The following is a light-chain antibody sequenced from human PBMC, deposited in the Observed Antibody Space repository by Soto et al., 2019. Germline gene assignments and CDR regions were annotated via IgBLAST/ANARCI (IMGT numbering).Light chain of an antibody. CDR1: QDIGSY. CDR2: AAS. J-gene: IGKJ4*01. Sequence: IQLTQSPSSLSASVGDRVTITCRASQDIGSYLAWYQQESGKAPKLLIYAASTLQSGVPSRFSGSGSGTDFTLTISSLRPEDFATYYCQQLNSHPLTFGGGTKVEIK. CDR3: QQLNSHPLT. V-gene: IGKV1-9*01.